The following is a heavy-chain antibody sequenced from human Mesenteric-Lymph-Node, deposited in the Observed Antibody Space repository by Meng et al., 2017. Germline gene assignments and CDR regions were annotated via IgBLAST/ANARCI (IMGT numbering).Heavy chain of an antibody. D-gene: IGHD6-13*01. CDR1: GGSISSGGFY. V-gene: IGHV4-31*01. CDR3: ARSIAAAKYNWFDP. J-gene: IGHJ5*02. CDR2: IYYSGTT. Sequence: SETLSLTCTVSGGSISSGGFYWSWIRQRPGKGLEWIGSIYYSGTTYYNPSLKSLVTMSVDMSKKQFSLKLSSVTAADTAVYYCARSIAAAKYNWFDPWGQGTLVTVSS.